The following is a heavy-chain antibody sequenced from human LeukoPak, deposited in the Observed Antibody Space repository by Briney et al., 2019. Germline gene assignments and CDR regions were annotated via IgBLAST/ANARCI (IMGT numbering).Heavy chain of an antibody. CDR3: ARDNGMIRGVIGDY. D-gene: IGHD3-10*01. J-gene: IGHJ4*02. CDR2: MNPNSGNT. V-gene: IGHV1-8*01. Sequence: ASVKVSCKASGYTFTSYDINWVRQDTGQGLEWMGWMNPNSGNTGYAQKFQGRVTMTRNTSISTAYMGLSSLRSEDTAVYYCARDNGMIRGVIGDYWGQGTLVTVSS. CDR1: GYTFTSYD.